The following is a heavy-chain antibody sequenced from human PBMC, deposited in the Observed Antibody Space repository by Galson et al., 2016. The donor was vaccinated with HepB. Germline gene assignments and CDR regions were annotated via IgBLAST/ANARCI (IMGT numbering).Heavy chain of an antibody. CDR3: ARGGCSYAYPHYFDS. D-gene: IGHD3-16*01. V-gene: IGHV3-74*01. CDR1: GFTFSSYW. CDR2: VNGDGSST. J-gene: IGHJ4*02. Sequence: SLRLSCAASGFTFSSYWMHWVRQTPGKGLVWVSRVNGDGSSTSYADSVKGRFSISRDDAKNTPYLQMNSLRAEDTAVYYCARGGCSYAYPHYFDSWGQGTLVTVSS.